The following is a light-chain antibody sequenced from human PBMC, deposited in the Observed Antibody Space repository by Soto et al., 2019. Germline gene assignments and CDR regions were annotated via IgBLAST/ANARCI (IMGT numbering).Light chain of an antibody. CDR3: QQRFT. CDR2: DAS. V-gene: IGKV3-11*01. CDR1: QTVSSY. J-gene: IGKJ5*01. Sequence: EIVLTQSPATLSLSPGERVSLSCRASQTVSSYLAWYQQKPGQAPRLLIYDASNRATGIPARFSGSGSGTDFTLTINSLEPEDFAVYYCQQRFTLGQGTRLEIK.